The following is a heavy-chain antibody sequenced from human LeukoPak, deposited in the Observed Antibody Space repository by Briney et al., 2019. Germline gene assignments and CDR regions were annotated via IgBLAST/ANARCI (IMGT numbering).Heavy chain of an antibody. V-gene: IGHV3-21*01. CDR2: ISSSSSYI. CDR1: GFTFSSYS. Sequence: PGGSLRLSCAASGFTFSSYSMNWVRQAPGKGLEWVSSISSSSSYIYYADSVKGRFTISRDNAKNSLYLQMNSLRAEDTAVYYCARGPYIAVAGTFRFDYWGQGTLVTVSS. CDR3: ARGPYIAVAGTFRFDY. J-gene: IGHJ4*02. D-gene: IGHD6-19*01.